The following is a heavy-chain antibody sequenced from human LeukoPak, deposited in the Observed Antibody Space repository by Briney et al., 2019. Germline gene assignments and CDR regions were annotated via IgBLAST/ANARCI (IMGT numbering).Heavy chain of an antibody. Sequence: GGSLRLSCAASGLTFSSYGMHWVRQAPGKGLEWVAVIWYDGSNKYYADSVKGRFTISRDNSKNTLYLQMNSLRAEDTAVYYCARAPRIAAAGTRFDYWGQGTLVTVSS. CDR1: GLTFSSYG. V-gene: IGHV3-33*01. J-gene: IGHJ4*02. D-gene: IGHD6-13*01. CDR2: IWYDGSNK. CDR3: ARAPRIAAAGTRFDY.